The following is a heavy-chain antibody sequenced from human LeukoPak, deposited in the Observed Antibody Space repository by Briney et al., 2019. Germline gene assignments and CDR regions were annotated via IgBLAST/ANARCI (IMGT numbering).Heavy chain of an antibody. V-gene: IGHV3-23*01. CDR3: ASPAVWGELSLRY. D-gene: IGHD3-16*02. CDR1: GFTFRSYA. CDR2: TSDSGGTT. J-gene: IGHJ4*02. Sequence: GGSLRLSCAASGFTFRSYAMGWVRQAPGKGLEWVSGTSDSGGTTHYADSVKGRFTISRDNSKNTVYLQMNSLRAEDTAVYYCASPAVWGELSLRYWGQGTLVTVSS.